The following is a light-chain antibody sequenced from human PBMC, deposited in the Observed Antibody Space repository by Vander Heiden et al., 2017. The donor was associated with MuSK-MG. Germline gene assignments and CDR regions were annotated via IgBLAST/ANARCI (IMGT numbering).Light chain of an antibody. V-gene: IGLV3-1*01. CDR2: QDY. J-gene: IGLJ2*01. CDR3: QAWDNTNVI. Sequence: SYEVTQPPSVSVSPGQTASITCSGDKLGNKYVSWYQQKPGQSPVVVNFQDYMRPPGIPRRFAVSNAGNTATLTISGTQAVDEADYYCQAWDNTNVIFGGGTKLAVL. CDR1: KLGNKY.